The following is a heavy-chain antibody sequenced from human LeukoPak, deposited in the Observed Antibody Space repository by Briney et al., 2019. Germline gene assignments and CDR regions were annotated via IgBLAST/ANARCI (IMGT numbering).Heavy chain of an antibody. V-gene: IGHV3-30-3*01. CDR1: GFTFSSYA. J-gene: IGHJ5*02. CDR2: ISYDGSNK. Sequence: GGSLRLSCAASGFTFSSYAMHWVCQAPGKGLEWVAVISYDGSNKYYADSVKGRFTISRDNSKNTLYLQMNSLRAEDTAVYYCAREADETGTTAWFDPWGQGTLVTVSS. D-gene: IGHD1-7*01. CDR3: AREADETGTTAWFDP.